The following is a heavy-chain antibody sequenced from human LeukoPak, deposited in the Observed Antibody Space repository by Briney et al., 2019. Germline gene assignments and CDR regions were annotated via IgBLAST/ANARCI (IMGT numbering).Heavy chain of an antibody. CDR2: ISGSGGTT. V-gene: IGHV3-23*01. D-gene: IGHD3-16*02. CDR1: GFTLSSYA. Sequence: PGGSLRLSCAASGFTLSSYAMSWVRQAPGKGLEWASGISGSGGTTYYADSVKGRFTISRDNSKKTLYLQMNSLRAEDTAVHYCAKDQRGLIGGGGGAFDIWGQGTMVTVSS. J-gene: IGHJ3*02. CDR3: AKDQRGLIGGGGGAFDI.